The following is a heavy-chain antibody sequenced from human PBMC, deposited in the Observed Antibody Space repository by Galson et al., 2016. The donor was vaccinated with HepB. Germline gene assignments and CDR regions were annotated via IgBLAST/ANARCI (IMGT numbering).Heavy chain of an antibody. CDR1: GFTFSSYE. CDR3: ARVLLDPLDGLFLYGMDV. D-gene: IGHD3/OR15-3a*01. J-gene: IGHJ6*02. Sequence: SLRLSCAASGFTFSSYEMNWVRQAPGKGLEGVAYIGESGASIYYADSAKGRFTIPRDNAKKSLHLQMNSLRVEDTGVYYCARVLLDPLDGLFLYGMDVWGQGTTVAVSS. CDR2: IGESGASI. V-gene: IGHV3-48*03.